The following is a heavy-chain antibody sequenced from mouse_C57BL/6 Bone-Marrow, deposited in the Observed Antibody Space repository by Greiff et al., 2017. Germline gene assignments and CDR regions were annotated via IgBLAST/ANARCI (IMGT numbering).Heavy chain of an antibody. J-gene: IGHJ2*01. CDR1: GYTFTSYW. V-gene: IGHV1-72*01. Sequence: QVQLKQPGAELVKPGASVKLSCKASGYTFTSYWMHWVKQRPGRGLEWIGRIDPNSGGTKYNAKFTSKATLTVDKPSNPAYLQLSSLTSEAAAVYYCSRPKGPFFDYWGQGTTLTFSS. CDR3: SRPKGPFFDY. CDR2: IDPNSGGT. D-gene: IGHD3-3*01.